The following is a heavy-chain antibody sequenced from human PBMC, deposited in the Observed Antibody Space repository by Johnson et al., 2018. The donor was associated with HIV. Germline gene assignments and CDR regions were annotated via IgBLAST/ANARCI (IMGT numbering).Heavy chain of an antibody. CDR1: GFTFSNAW. V-gene: IGHV3-64*01. Sequence: VQLVESGGGLVQPGGSLRLSCAASGFTFSNAWMSWVRQAPGKGLEYVSAISSNGGSTYYANSVKGRFTISRDNSKNTLYLQMNSLRAEDTAVYYCAKDKDAFDIWGQGTMVTVSS. J-gene: IGHJ3*02. CDR2: ISSNGGST. CDR3: AKDKDAFDI.